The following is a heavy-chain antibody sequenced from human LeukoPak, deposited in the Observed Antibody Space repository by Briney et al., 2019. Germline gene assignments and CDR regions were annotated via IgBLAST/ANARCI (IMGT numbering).Heavy chain of an antibody. V-gene: IGHV4-59*08. CDR2: SYFSGST. CDR1: GGSISSYY. CDR3: ARVSGYYYYGMDV. Sequence: SETLSLTCTVSGGSISSYYWSWIRQPPGKGLEWIGYSYFSGSTNYNPSLKSRVTISVDTSKNQFSLKLSSVTAADTAVYYCARVSGYYYYGMDVWGQGTTVTVSS. J-gene: IGHJ6*02. D-gene: IGHD1-26*01.